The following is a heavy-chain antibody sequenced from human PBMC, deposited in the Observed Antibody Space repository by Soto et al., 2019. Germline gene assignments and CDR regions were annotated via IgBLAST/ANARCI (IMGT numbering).Heavy chain of an antibody. CDR2: ISYDGSNK. D-gene: IGHD6-19*01. J-gene: IGHJ4*02. Sequence: QVQLVESGGGVVQPGRSLRLSCAASGFTFSSYAMHWVRQAPGKGLEWVAVISYDGSNKYYADSVKGRFTISRDNSKNTLYLQMNSLGAEDTAVYYWAREPIAVAAPLDYWGQGTLVTVSS. CDR3: AREPIAVAAPLDY. CDR1: GFTFSSYA. V-gene: IGHV3-30-3*01.